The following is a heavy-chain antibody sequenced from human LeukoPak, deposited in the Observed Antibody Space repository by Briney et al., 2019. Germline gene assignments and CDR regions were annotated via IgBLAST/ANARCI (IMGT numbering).Heavy chain of an antibody. V-gene: IGHV4-34*01. Sequence: SETLSLTCAVYGGSFSGYYWSWIRHPPGKGLEWIGEINHSGSTNYNPSLKSRVTISVDTSKNQFSLKLSSVTAADTAVYYCARGGWSYYYMDVWGKGTTVTVSS. J-gene: IGHJ6*03. CDR1: GGSFSGYY. CDR3: ARGGWSYYYMDV. D-gene: IGHD2-15*01. CDR2: INHSGST.